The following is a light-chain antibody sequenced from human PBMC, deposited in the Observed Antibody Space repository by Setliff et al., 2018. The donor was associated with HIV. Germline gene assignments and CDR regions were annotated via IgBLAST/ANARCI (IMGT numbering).Light chain of an antibody. CDR1: SSNIGNNY. Sequence: QSVLTQPPSVSAAPGQKVTISCSGSSSNIGNNYVSWYQQFPGRAPKPLIYDNNKRPSGIPDRFSGSKSGTSATLGITGLQTGDEADYYCGTWDSRLSANVFGTGTKVTVL. CDR3: GTWDSRLSANV. CDR2: DNN. V-gene: IGLV1-51*01. J-gene: IGLJ1*01.